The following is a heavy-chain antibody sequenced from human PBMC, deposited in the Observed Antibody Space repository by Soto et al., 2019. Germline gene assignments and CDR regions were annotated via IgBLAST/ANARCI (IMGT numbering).Heavy chain of an antibody. CDR2: VSHSGNT. CDR1: GGSFTGHF. J-gene: IGHJ4*02. Sequence: SETLSLTCTVSGGSFTGHFWSWVRQPPGKGLEWIGEVSHSGNTKYYPSLRSRVTLSVDSSKNQISLAPTSVTAADTAVYYCARAKFESTGWHQFDIWGQGTLVTVSS. V-gene: IGHV4-34*01. CDR3: ARAKFESTGWHQFDI. D-gene: IGHD7-27*01.